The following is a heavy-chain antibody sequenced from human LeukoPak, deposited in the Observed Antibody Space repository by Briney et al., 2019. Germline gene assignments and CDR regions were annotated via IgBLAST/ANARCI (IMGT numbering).Heavy chain of an antibody. Sequence: PAGGSLRLSCAASGFTFSSYDMHWVRQAPDKGLEWVAFIRYDGRNKYYADSVKGRFTISRDNSKNTLYLQMNSLRAEDTAAYHCAKDTATTGVDYWGQGTLVTVSS. CDR1: GFTFSSYD. D-gene: IGHD7-27*01. V-gene: IGHV3-30*02. J-gene: IGHJ4*02. CDR3: AKDTATTGVDY. CDR2: IRYDGRNK.